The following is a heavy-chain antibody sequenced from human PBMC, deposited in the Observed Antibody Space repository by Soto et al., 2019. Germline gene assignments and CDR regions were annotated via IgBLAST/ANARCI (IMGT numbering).Heavy chain of an antibody. V-gene: IGHV4-61*01. CDR2: IFFTGIT. CDR1: GGSVTTGSYN. CDR3: ARDGHGMDV. Sequence: QVQLQESGPGLVRPSETLSLTCTVSGGSVTTGSYNWSWIRRPPGNGLEWIGNIFFTGITHYNPSLNNRVTMSVDTSKNQFSLTVTSVTAADTAVYYCARDGHGMDVWGQGTTVTVSS. J-gene: IGHJ6*02.